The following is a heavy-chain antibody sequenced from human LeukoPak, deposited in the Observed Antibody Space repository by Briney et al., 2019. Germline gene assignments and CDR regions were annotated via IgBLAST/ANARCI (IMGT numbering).Heavy chain of an antibody. V-gene: IGHV4-59*01. J-gene: IGHJ3*02. Sequence: SETLSLTCTVSGGSISTNYWSWIRQPPGKGLEWIGYIYYSGSTNYNPSLKSRVTISVDTSKNQFSLRLSFVTAADTAVYYCARTNAFDIWGQGTMVTVSS. CDR2: IYYSGST. CDR3: ARTNAFDI. CDR1: GGSISTNY.